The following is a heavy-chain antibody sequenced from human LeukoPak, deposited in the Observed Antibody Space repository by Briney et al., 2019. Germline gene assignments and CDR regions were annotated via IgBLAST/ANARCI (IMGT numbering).Heavy chain of an antibody. V-gene: IGHV3-21*01. D-gene: IGHD4-17*01. CDR2: ISSSSSYI. CDR1: GFTFSSYS. J-gene: IGHJ4*02. CDR3: ARDLDDYGDFFDY. Sequence: GGTLRLSCAASGFTFSSYSMNWVRQAPGKGLEWVSSISSSSSYIYYADSVKGRLTISRDNAKNSLYLQMNSLRAEDTAVYYCARDLDDYGDFFDYWGQGTLVTVSS.